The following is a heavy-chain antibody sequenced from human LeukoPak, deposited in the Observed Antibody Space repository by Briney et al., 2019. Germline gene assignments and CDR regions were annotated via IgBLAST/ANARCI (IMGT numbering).Heavy chain of an antibody. Sequence: GGSLRLSCAASGLTFSSYSMNWVRQAPGEGLEWVSYISSSSSTIYYADSVKGRFTISRDNAKNSLYLQMNSLRAEDTAVYYCAREVGAAFGFDPWGQGTLVTVSS. D-gene: IGHD1-26*01. V-gene: IGHV3-48*04. J-gene: IGHJ5*02. CDR3: AREVGAAFGFDP. CDR2: ISSSSSTI. CDR1: GLTFSSYS.